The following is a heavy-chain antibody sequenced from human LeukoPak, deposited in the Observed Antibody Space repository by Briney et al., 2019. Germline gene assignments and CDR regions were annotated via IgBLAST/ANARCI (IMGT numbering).Heavy chain of an antibody. CDR2: SYYSGST. CDR1: GGSISSSSYY. D-gene: IGHD2-15*01. J-gene: IGHJ6*03. CDR3: ARELCSGGSCYSIYYYYYMDV. Sequence: PSETLSLTCTVSGGSISSSSYYWGWSRQPPGKGLDWIGGSYYSGSTYYNPSLKSRVTISVDTSKNQFSLKLSSVTAADTAVYYCARELCSGGSCYSIYYYYYMDVWGKGTTVTVSS. V-gene: IGHV4-39*07.